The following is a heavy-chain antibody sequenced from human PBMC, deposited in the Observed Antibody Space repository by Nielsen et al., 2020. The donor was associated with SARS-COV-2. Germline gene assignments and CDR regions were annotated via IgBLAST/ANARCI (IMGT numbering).Heavy chain of an antibody. CDR1: GGSISSNNW. V-gene: IGHV4-4*02. J-gene: IGHJ3*02. CDR3: ARSYYDILTGPLPGAFDI. CDR2: IYHRGST. Sequence: SETLSLTCAVSGGSISSNNWWSWVRQPPGKGLEWIGEIYHRGSTNYSPSLKTRVTISVDTSKNQFSLKLSSATAADTAVYYCARSYYDILTGPLPGAFDIWGQGTMVTVSS. D-gene: IGHD3-9*01.